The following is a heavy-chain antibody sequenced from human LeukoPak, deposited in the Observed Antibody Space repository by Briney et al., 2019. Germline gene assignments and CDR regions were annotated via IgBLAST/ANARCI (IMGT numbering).Heavy chain of an antibody. Sequence: GGPLRLSCAASGFTFSSYWMSWVRQAPGKGLEWVANIKQDGSEKYYVDSVKGRFTISRDNAKNSLYLQMNSLRAEDTAVYYWARGGLVPAQEVVWGQGTMVTVSS. J-gene: IGHJ3*01. V-gene: IGHV3-7*01. CDR3: ARGGLVPAQEVV. D-gene: IGHD2-2*01. CDR1: GFTFSSYW. CDR2: IKQDGSEK.